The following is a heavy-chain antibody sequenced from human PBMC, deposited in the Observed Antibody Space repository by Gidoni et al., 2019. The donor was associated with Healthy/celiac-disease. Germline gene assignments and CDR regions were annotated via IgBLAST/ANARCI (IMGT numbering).Heavy chain of an antibody. CDR3: ARAYFTEYYGSGSDAFDI. D-gene: IGHD3-10*01. V-gene: IGHV3-30-3*01. CDR1: GFTFSSYA. J-gene: IGHJ3*02. CDR2: ISYDGSNK. Sequence: QVQLVESGGGVVQPGRSLRLSCAASGFTFSSYAMHWVRQAPGQGLEWVAVISYDGSNKYYADSVKGRFTISRDNSKNTLYLQMNSLRAEDTAVYYCARAYFTEYYGSGSDAFDIWGQGTMVTVSS.